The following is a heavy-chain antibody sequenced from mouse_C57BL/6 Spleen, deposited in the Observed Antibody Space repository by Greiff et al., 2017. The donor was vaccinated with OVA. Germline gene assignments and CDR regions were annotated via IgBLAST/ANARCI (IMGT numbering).Heavy chain of an antibody. Sequence: EVQRVESGGGLVKPGGSLKLSCAASGFTFSDYGMHWVRQAPEKGLEWVAYISSGSSTIYYADTVKGRFTISRDNATNTLFLQMTRLRSEDTAMYYCATTTVVATRYAMDYWGQGTSVTVSS. D-gene: IGHD1-1*01. CDR1: GFTFSDYG. V-gene: IGHV5-17*01. J-gene: IGHJ4*01. CDR2: ISSGSSTI. CDR3: ATTTVVATRYAMDY.